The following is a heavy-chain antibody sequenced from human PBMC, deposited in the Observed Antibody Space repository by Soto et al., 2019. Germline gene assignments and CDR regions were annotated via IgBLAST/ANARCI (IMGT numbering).Heavy chain of an antibody. J-gene: IGHJ4*02. Sequence: QVQLQESGPGLVKPSETLSLTCTVSGGSISTYYCNWIRQPPGKGLEWLGYIYDSGSTNYNPSLQSRVTISVDTPKRQCSRKLSSVTAADTAVYYCASGSLRHGFDCWGQGTLVTVSS. V-gene: IGHV4-59*12. CDR2: IYDSGST. CDR1: GGSISTYY. D-gene: IGHD2-15*01. CDR3: ASGSLRHGFDC.